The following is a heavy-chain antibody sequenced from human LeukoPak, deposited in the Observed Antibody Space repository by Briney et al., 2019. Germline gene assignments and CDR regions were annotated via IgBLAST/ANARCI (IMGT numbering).Heavy chain of an antibody. CDR1: GLTVTNGC. D-gene: IGHD2-21*01. CDR2: VKSKAHSETT. Sequence: GGSLCPSCSASGLTVTNGCMTGVRQAPGKGLEWVGRVKSKAHSETTDYAAPVKGRFTISRDDSSNTVYLQMNSLKSDDTAVYLWTIRICINGDCQYDDAIDWWRQGTMVTVSS. V-gene: IGHV3-15*07. CDR3: TIRICINGDCQYDDAIDW. J-gene: IGHJ3*01.